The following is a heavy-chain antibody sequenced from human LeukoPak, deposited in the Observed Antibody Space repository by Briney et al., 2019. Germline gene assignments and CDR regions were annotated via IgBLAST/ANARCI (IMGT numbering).Heavy chain of an antibody. CDR2: INPNSGGT. V-gene: IGHV1-2*02. J-gene: IGHJ4*02. D-gene: IGHD5-12*01. CDR3: ASSVATIICLYY. Sequence: ASVKVSCKASGYTSTGYYMHWVRQAPGQGLEWMGWINPNSGGTNYAQKFQGRVTMTRDTSISTAYMELSRLRSDDTAVYYCASSVATIICLYYWGQGTLVTVSS. CDR1: GYTSTGYY.